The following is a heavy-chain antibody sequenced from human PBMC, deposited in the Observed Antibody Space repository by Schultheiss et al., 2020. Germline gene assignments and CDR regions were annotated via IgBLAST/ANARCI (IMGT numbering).Heavy chain of an antibody. CDR2: INHSGST. CDR1: GGSISSSNW. CDR3: ARGTIAARGWFDP. V-gene: IGHV4-4*02. Sequence: SETLSLTCAVSGGSISSSNWWSWVRQPPGKGLEWIGEINHSGSTNYNPSLKSRVTISVDKSKNQFSLKLSSVTAADTAVYYCARGTIAARGWFDPWGQGTLVTVSS. J-gene: IGHJ5*02. D-gene: IGHD6-6*01.